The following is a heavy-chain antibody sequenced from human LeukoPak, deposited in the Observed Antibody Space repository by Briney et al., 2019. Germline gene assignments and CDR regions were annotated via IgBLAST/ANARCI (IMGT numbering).Heavy chain of an antibody. CDR3: ARDPPLYPVNYFDY. V-gene: IGHV3-30-3*01. Sequence: GGSLRLSCAASGLTFSSYAMHWVRQAPGKGLEWVAVISYDGSNKYYADSVKGRFTISRDNSKNTLYLQMNSLRAEDTAVYYCARDPPLYPVNYFDYWGQGTLVTVSS. CDR1: GLTFSSYA. CDR2: ISYDGSNK. J-gene: IGHJ4*02. D-gene: IGHD2-2*02.